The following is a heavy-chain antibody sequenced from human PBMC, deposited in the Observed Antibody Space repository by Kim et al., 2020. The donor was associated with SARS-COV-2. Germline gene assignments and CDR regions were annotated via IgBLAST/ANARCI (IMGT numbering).Heavy chain of an antibody. CDR1: GFTFGSYW. V-gene: IGHV3-74*01. CDR3: ARDRIRSGSWAPSPPYYGMDV. J-gene: IGHJ6*02. Sequence: GGSLRLSCAASGFTFGSYWMHWVRQAPGKGLVWVSRINSDGSSTSYADSVKGRFTISRDNAKNTLYLQMNSLRAEDTAVYYCARDRIRSGSWAPSPPYYGMDVWGQGTTVTVSS. D-gene: IGHD1-26*01. CDR2: INSDGSST.